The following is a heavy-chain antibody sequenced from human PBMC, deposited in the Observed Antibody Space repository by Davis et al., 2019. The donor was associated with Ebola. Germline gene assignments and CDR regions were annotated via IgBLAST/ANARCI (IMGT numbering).Heavy chain of an antibody. D-gene: IGHD5-18*01. Sequence: GESLKISCAASGFTVSSNHMNWVRQAPGKGLEWVSVIYSGGSTYYTDSLKGRFTVSRDKFKNTMYLQMNSLSAEDTAIYYCATYSSSYYFDQWGQGTLVTVSS. J-gene: IGHJ4*02. CDR2: IYSGGST. CDR1: GFTVSSNH. CDR3: ATYSSSYYFDQ. V-gene: IGHV3-53*01.